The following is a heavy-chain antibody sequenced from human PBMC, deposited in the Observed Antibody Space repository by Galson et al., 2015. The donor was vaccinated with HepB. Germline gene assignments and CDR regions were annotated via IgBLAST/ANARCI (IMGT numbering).Heavy chain of an antibody. CDR3: ARDPYSSSSFDP. CDR2: INSDGSNI. D-gene: IGHD6-13*01. CDR1: GFTFSNYW. V-gene: IGHV3-74*01. Sequence: SLRLSCAVSGFTFSNYWMHWVRQAPGKGLVWVSGINSDGSNINYADSVKGRFTISRDNAKNTLFLQMISLRVEDTGVYYCARDPYSSSSFDPWGQGTLVTVSS. J-gene: IGHJ5*02.